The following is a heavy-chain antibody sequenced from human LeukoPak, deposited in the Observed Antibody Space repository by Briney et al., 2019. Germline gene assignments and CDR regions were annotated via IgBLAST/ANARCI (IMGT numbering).Heavy chain of an antibody. Sequence: ASVKVSCKASGYTFTGYYMHWVRQAPGQGLEWMGWINPNSGGTNYAQKFQGRVTMTRDTSISTAYMELSRLRSDDTAVYCCARADCSSTSCYTPFDYWGQGTLVTVSS. CDR1: GYTFTGYY. CDR2: INPNSGGT. J-gene: IGHJ4*02. CDR3: ARADCSSTSCYTPFDY. D-gene: IGHD2-2*02. V-gene: IGHV1-2*02.